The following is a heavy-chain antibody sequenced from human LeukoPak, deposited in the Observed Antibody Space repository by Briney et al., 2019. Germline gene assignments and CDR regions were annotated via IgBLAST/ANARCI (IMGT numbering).Heavy chain of an antibody. CDR1: GFTFGSYW. J-gene: IGHJ4*02. Sequence: PGGSLRLSCAASGFTFGSYWMSWVRQAPGKGLEWVSAISGSGGSTYYADSVKGRFTISRDNSKNTLYLQMNSLRAEDTAVYYCANERVVAAYSDYWGQGTLVTVSS. D-gene: IGHD2-15*01. V-gene: IGHV3-23*01. CDR2: ISGSGGST. CDR3: ANERVVAAYSDY.